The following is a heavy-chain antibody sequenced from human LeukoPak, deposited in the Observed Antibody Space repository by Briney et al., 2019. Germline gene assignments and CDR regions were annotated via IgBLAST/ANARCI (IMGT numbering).Heavy chain of an antibody. D-gene: IGHD3-22*01. V-gene: IGHV1-2*02. Sequence: ASVKVSCKASGYTFTGYYMHWVRQAPGQGLEWMGWINPNSGGTNYAQKFQGRVTMTRDTSISTAYMELSRLRSDDTAVYYCAREGAATDYYDSSGYAYWGQGTLVTVSS. CDR2: INPNSGGT. CDR1: GYTFTGYY. CDR3: AREGAATDYYDSSGYAY. J-gene: IGHJ4*02.